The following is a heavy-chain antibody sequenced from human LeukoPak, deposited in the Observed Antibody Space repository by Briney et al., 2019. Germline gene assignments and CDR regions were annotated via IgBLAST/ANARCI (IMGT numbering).Heavy chain of an antibody. D-gene: IGHD5-12*01. J-gene: IGHJ4*02. V-gene: IGHV1-2*02. CDR1: GYTFTGYY. CDR3: ARAWLRLQRPFDY. Sequence: ASVKVSCKASGYTFTGYYMHWVRQAPGQGLEWMGWINPNSGGTNYAQKFQGRVTMTRDTSISTAYMELSRLRSDDTAVYYCARAWLRLQRPFDYWGQGTLVTVSP. CDR2: INPNSGGT.